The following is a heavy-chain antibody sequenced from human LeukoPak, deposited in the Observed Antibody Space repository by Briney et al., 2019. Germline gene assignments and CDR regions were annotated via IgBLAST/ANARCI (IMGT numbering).Heavy chain of an antibody. CDR1: GGSISSSSYY. J-gene: IGHJ5*02. CDR3: ARVKVVTAILSS. D-gene: IGHD2-21*02. CDR2: IYYSGST. Sequence: SETLSLTCTVSGGSISSSSYYWGWIRQPPGKGLEWIGSIYYSGSTYYNPSLKSRVTISVDTSKNQFSLKLSSVTAADTAVYYCARVKVVTAILSSWGQGTLVTVSS. V-gene: IGHV4-39*07.